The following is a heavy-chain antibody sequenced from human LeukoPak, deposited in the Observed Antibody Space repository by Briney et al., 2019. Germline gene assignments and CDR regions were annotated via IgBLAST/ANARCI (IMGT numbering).Heavy chain of an antibody. CDR2: ISDSGDIT. V-gene: IGHV3-23*01. D-gene: IGHD6-19*01. Sequence: PGGSLRLSCAASGFTCSSYAMNWVRQAPGKGMEWVSGISDSGDITYYPDSGKGRFTISRDNSKNTLYLQMNSLRAEDTAIYYCATSFFNSGWPHWGQGTLVTVSS. J-gene: IGHJ4*02. CDR3: ATSFFNSGWPH. CDR1: GFTCSSYA.